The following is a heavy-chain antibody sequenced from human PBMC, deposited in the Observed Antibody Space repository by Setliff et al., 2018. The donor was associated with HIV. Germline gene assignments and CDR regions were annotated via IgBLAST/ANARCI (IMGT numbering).Heavy chain of an antibody. CDR3: AKEPKLGGIAAPFDY. Sequence: QPVGSLRLSCAASGFTFSSYPMSWVRQSPGKGPEWVSAISDGGGSTYYAVSVKGRFTISRDNSKNTLYLQMNSLRVEDTAVYYCAKEPKLGGIAAPFDYWGQGTLVTVSS. CDR1: GFTFSSYP. D-gene: IGHD6-6*01. CDR2: ISDGGGST. V-gene: IGHV3-23*01. J-gene: IGHJ4*02.